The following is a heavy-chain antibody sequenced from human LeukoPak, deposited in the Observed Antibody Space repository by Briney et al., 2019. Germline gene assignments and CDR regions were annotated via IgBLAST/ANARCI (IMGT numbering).Heavy chain of an antibody. J-gene: IGHJ4*02. CDR1: GFTFSSYA. V-gene: IGHV3-23*01. CDR3: AKAHSGSYYEFDY. Sequence: GGSLRLSCAASGFTFSSYAMSWVRQAPGKGLEWVSAISGSGGSTYYADSVKGRFTISRDNSKNTLYPQMNSLRAEDTAVYYCAKAHSGSYYEFDYWGQGTLVTVSS. D-gene: IGHD1-26*01. CDR2: ISGSGGST.